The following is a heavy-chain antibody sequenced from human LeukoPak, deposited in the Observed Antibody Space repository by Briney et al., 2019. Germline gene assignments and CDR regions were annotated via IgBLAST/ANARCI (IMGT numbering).Heavy chain of an antibody. D-gene: IGHD6-13*01. J-gene: IGHJ4*02. CDR3: AREIAAAAAPQHYYFDY. Sequence: PGGSLRLSCAASGFTFSSYSMNWVRQAPGKGLEWVSSISSSSSYIYYADSVKGRFTISRDNAKNSLYLQMNSLRAEDTAVYYCAREIAAAAAPQHYYFDYWGQGTLVTVSS. CDR1: GFTFSSYS. CDR2: ISSSSSYI. V-gene: IGHV3-21*01.